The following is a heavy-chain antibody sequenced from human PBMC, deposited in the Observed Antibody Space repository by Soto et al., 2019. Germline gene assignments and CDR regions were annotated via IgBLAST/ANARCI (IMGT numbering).Heavy chain of an antibody. CDR2: IDYSGTT. V-gene: IGHV4-39*01. CDR3: ARHLKSGATTNPSPTEA. D-gene: IGHD1-7*01. Sequence: TSETLCLTCTVSGGSISGTTHYWGWIRQPPGMGLEWIGSIDYSGTTYYNPSLKSRVTLSVDTSKNQFALKLSSVTAADTAVYYCARHLKSGATTNPSPTEAWGQGTTVTVPS. CDR1: GGSISGTTHY. J-gene: IGHJ6*02.